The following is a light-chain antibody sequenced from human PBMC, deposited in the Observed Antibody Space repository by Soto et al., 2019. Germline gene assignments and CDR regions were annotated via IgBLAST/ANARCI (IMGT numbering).Light chain of an antibody. J-gene: IGLJ2*01. CDR2: EVS. CDR3: SSSTRSSSLLV. CDR1: SSDVGGYNY. V-gene: IGLV2-14*01. Sequence: QSALTQPASVSGSPGQSITISCTGTSSDVGGYNYVSWYQQHPGKAPKLMIYEVSNRPSGVANRFSGSKSGNTASLTISGRQAADEAAYYCSSSTRSSSLLVFGGGTKLTVL.